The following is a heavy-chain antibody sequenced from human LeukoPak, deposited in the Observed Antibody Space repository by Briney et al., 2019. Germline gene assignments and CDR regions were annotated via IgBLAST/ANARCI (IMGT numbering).Heavy chain of an antibody. D-gene: IGHD3-10*01. J-gene: IGHJ4*02. CDR1: GYSFTAFY. CDR2: IHPRRGDT. CDR3: ARDGDYGTGSYYRGCIDS. Sequence: ASVKVSCKTSGYSFTAFYIHWVRRAPGQGLEWMGWIHPRRGDTNYAQKFQGRVTMTRDTSNSTAYLDLSSLRSDDTAVYYCARDGDYGTGSYYRGCIDSWGQGTPVTVSP. V-gene: IGHV1-2*02.